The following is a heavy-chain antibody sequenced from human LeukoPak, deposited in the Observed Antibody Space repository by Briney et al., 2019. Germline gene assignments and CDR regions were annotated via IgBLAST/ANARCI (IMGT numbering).Heavy chain of an antibody. CDR2: ISNSGSTI. V-gene: IGHV3-11*01. CDR1: GFTFSDYY. Sequence: GGSLRLSCAASGFTFSDYYMSWIRQAPGKGLEWVSYISNSGSTIYYADSVKGRFTISRDNAKNSLYLQMNSLRAEDTAVYYCARDSQGGHHLTMALDYWGQGTLVTVSS. CDR3: ARDSQGGHHLTMALDY. D-gene: IGHD2-15*01. J-gene: IGHJ4*02.